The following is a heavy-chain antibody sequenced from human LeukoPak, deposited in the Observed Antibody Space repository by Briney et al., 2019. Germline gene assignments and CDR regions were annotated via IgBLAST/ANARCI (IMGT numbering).Heavy chain of an antibody. Sequence: GGSLRLSCAASGFTFSAYSMNWVRQAPGKGLEWVSSISTGSSYIYYADSVRGRFTISRENAKNSLYLQMNSLRAEDTAVYYCARDSTPYDSSGYCYDYWGQGTLVTVSS. V-gene: IGHV3-21*01. J-gene: IGHJ4*02. CDR3: ARDSTPYDSSGYCYDY. CDR1: GFTFSAYS. D-gene: IGHD3-22*01. CDR2: ISTGSSYI.